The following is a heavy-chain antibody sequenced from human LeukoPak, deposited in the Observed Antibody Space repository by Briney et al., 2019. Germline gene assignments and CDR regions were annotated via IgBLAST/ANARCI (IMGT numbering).Heavy chain of an antibody. D-gene: IGHD5-12*01. J-gene: IGHJ3*02. CDR1: GGSFSAYY. CDR3: ARGFPAGSGSSGSHAFDI. CDR2: INYGGST. V-gene: IGHV4-34*01. Sequence: SETLSLTCAVYGGSFSAYYWNWIRQSPGKGLEWIGEINYGGSTKYNPSLKSQVTISVDTSKNQFSLNLSSVTAADTAVYYCARGFPAGSGSSGSHAFDIWGQGTMVTVSS.